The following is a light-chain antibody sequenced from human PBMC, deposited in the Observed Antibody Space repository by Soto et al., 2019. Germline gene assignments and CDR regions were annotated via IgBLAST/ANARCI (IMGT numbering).Light chain of an antibody. V-gene: IGKV3-15*01. Sequence: EVVLTQSPVTLSVSPGERATLSCRASQNVNSNLAWYRQKPGQAPRLLIYGASTRATGIPARFSGRGSGTEFTLTISSLQSEDFAIYYCQQYNSWPPLTFGGGTKVEI. J-gene: IGKJ4*01. CDR3: QQYNSWPPLT. CDR1: QNVNSN. CDR2: GAS.